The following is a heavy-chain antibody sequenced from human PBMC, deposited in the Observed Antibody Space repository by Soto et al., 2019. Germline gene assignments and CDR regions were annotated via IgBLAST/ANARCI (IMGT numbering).Heavy chain of an antibody. D-gene: IGHD6-19*01. V-gene: IGHV1-3*05. CDR1: GFIFSGYA. CDR3: AREGGWCVDY. CDR2: INAGATNT. J-gene: IGHJ4*02. Sequence: QVQVVQSGAEEKKPGASVKVSCKPSGFIFSGYAIHWVRQATGQRLEWMGWINAGATNTKYSQKFQGRVTITRDTSATTGYMELSSLTSEDTAVYYCAREGGWCVDYWGQGTLVTVSS.